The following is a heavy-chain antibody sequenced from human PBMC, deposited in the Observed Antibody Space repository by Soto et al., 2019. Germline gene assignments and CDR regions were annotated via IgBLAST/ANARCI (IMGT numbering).Heavy chain of an antibody. Sequence: ASVKVSCKASGYTFTSYGISWVRQAPGQGLEWMGWISAYNGNTNYAQKLQGRVTMTTDTSTSTAYMELRSLRSDDTAVYYCARDGSVVVVAATRTPYYYYYYMDVWGKGTTVTVSS. CDR1: GYTFTSYG. CDR3: ARDGSVVVVAATRTPYYYYYYMDV. J-gene: IGHJ6*03. V-gene: IGHV1-18*01. CDR2: ISAYNGNT. D-gene: IGHD2-15*01.